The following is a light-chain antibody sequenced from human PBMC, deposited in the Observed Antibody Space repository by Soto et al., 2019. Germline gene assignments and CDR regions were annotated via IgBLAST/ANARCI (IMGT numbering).Light chain of an antibody. CDR3: QQYDTSPRT. J-gene: IGKJ1*01. CDR2: RAS. V-gene: IGKV3-20*01. CDR1: QSIGSNY. Sequence: EIVLTQSPGTLSLSPGERGTLSCRASQSIGSNYLAWYQQKPGQAPGLLIYRASIRAPGIPDRFSGSGSGTDFTLTISRLEPEDFAMYYCQQYDTSPRTFGQGTKVDFK.